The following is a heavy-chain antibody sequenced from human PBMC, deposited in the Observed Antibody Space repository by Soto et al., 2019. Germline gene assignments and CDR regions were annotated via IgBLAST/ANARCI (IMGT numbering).Heavy chain of an antibody. CDR3: ARGREYSSSSYYGMDV. Sequence: SETLSLTCAVYGGSFSGCYWSWIRQPPGKGLEWIGEINHSGSTNYNPSLKSRVTISVDTSKNQFSLKLSSVTAADTAVYYCARGREYSSSSYYGMDVWGQGTTVTVSS. J-gene: IGHJ6*02. V-gene: IGHV4-34*01. D-gene: IGHD6-6*01. CDR2: INHSGST. CDR1: GGSFSGCY.